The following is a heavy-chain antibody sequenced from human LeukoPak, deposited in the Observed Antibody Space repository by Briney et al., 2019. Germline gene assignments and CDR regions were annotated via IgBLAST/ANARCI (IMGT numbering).Heavy chain of an antibody. CDR1: GGSISSYY. Sequence: SETLSLTCTVSGGSISSYYWSRIRQPPGKGLEWIGYIYYSGSTNYNPSLKGRVTISVDTSKNQFSLKLSSVTAADTAVYYCAREEVGGLDYWGQGTLVTVSS. V-gene: IGHV4-59*01. CDR3: AREEVGGLDY. J-gene: IGHJ4*02. D-gene: IGHD2-2*01. CDR2: IYYSGST.